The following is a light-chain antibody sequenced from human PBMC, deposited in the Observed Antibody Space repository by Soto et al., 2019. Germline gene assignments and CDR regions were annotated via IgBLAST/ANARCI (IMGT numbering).Light chain of an antibody. CDR1: SGHSNYA. CDR2: LNSDGSH. J-gene: IGLJ2*01. CDR3: QTWGSGIVV. V-gene: IGLV4-69*01. Sequence: QLVLTQSPSASASLGASVKLTCTLSSGHSNYAIAWHQQQSEKGPRYLMKLNSDGSHSKGDGIPDSYSGSSSGAERYLTLYRLQSEDEDDYDCQTWGSGIVVFGGATKLNVL.